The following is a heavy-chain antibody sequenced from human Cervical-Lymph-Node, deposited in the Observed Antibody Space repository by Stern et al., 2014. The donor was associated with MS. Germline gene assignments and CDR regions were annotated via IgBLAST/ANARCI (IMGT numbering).Heavy chain of an antibody. V-gene: IGHV3-30*18. CDR2: ITYDGDRI. Sequence: VQLVESGGGVVQPGRSLRLSWAASGFIFSNYGMHWVRQAPGKGLEWVAVITYDGDRIYYADSVRGRFTLSRDNSKNTLDLQMNSLRPEDTAVYYCAKGREEGFLDHWGQGSLVIVSS. J-gene: IGHJ4*02. CDR3: AKGREEGFLDH. CDR1: GFIFSNYG.